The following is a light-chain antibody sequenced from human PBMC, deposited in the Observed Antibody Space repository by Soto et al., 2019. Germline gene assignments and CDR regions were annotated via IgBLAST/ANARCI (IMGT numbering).Light chain of an antibody. CDR1: QSVNNNY. Sequence: EIVLTQSPGTLALSPGERATLSCRASQSVNNNYLTWYQQKRGQAPRLLIHGASSRPTGIPDRFSGSGSGTDFTLNISRLEPEEFAVYYCQQYGSSPFTFGAGTSVGL. CDR2: GAS. CDR3: QQYGSSPFT. V-gene: IGKV3-20*01. J-gene: IGKJ3*01.